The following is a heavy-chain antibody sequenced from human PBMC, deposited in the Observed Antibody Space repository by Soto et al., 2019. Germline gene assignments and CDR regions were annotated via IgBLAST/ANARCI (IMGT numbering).Heavy chain of an antibody. CDR1: GGSIRSYY. J-gene: IGHJ3*02. CDR2: IYYSGST. CDR3: ARNYGHGFDI. D-gene: IGHD1-7*01. V-gene: IGHV4-59*01. Sequence: QVQLQESGPGLVKPSETLSLTCTVSGGSIRSYYWSWIRQPPGKGLEWIGYIYYSGSTNYNPSLKSRGTISVDTSKNQFSLKLSSVTAADTAVYYCARNYGHGFDIWGQGTMVTVSS.